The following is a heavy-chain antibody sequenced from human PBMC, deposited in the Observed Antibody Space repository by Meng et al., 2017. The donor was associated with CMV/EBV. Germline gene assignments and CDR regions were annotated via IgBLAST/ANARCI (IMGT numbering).Heavy chain of an antibody. CDR2: ISAYNGNT. CDR3: ARDPGIAVADDRFDP. Sequence: QVQLVQSGAEVKKPGASVKVPCKVSGYTFTSYGISWVRQAPGQGLEWMGWISAYNGNTNYAQKLQGRVTMTTDTSTSTAYMELRSLRSDDTAVYYCARDPGIAVADDRFDPWGQGTMVTVYS. CDR1: GYTFTSYG. J-gene: IGHJ5*02. D-gene: IGHD6-19*01. V-gene: IGHV1-18*01.